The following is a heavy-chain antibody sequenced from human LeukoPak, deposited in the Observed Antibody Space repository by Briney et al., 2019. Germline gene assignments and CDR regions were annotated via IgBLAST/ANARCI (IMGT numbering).Heavy chain of an antibody. CDR3: STDSGRSYFYFDF. V-gene: IGHV1-24*01. CDR1: GFGLSILS. CDR2: IRPETGEP. Sequence: ASVKVSCKISGFGLSILSIHWMRQAPGKGLEWVGGIRPETGEPIFAQKFRGRVTITEDTFTDTGYLELRGLTSEDTAVYYCSTDSGRSYFYFDFWGQGTLVTVSS. D-gene: IGHD3-10*01. J-gene: IGHJ4*02.